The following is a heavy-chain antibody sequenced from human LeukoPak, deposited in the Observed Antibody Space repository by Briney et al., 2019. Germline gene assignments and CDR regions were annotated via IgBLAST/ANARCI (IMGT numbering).Heavy chain of an antibody. CDR3: ARFYYDSGGFYIPPI. J-gene: IGHJ4*02. Sequence: SETLSLTCAVSGGSISSDNYSWSWIRQPPGKGLEWIGYIYHSGSTYYNPSIQSRVTMLVDRSKNQFSMRLSSGTAADTAVYYCARFYYDSGGFYIPPIRGQGILVTVSS. CDR1: GGSISSDNYS. D-gene: IGHD3-22*01. V-gene: IGHV4-30-2*01. CDR2: IYHSGST.